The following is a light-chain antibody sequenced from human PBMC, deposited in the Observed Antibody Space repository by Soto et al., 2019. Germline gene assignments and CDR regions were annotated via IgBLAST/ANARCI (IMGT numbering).Light chain of an antibody. Sequence: QSVLTQPPSASGSPGQSVTISCTGNSNDVGHSSFISWYQQHPGKAPKLIIYEVTKRPSGVPDRFSGSKSGNTASLSVSGLQAEDEADYFCNAQADNGKHVFGTGTKLTVL. V-gene: IGLV2-8*01. J-gene: IGLJ1*01. CDR1: SNDVGHSSF. CDR3: NAQADNGKHV. CDR2: EVT.